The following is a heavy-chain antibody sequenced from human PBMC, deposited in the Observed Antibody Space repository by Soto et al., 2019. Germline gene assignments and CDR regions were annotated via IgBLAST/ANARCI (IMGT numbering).Heavy chain of an antibody. Sequence: QVQLVQSGADVKKPGSSVKVSCKTSGGSFGSSAISWVRQAPAQGLEWMGEIIPVFDKANYAQNFQGRLTITAEELTGTVFMELSRLRSEDTAVYFCARLRRDWGDAFDLWGLGTVVTVSS. CDR1: GGSFGSSA. CDR3: ARLRRDWGDAFDL. CDR2: IIPVFDKA. D-gene: IGHD3-16*01. J-gene: IGHJ3*01. V-gene: IGHV1-69*01.